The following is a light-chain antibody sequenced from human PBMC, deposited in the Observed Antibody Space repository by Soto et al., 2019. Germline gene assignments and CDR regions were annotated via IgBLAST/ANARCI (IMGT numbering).Light chain of an antibody. CDR3: QQYNSYSWT. CDR1: QSINTW. Sequence: DIPMTQSPSTLSASVGDRVTITCRASQSINTWLAWYQQKPGEAPKLLIYDASYLKLGVPSRFSGSGSGTEFTLTIASLQPDDFATYYCQQYNSYSWTFGQGTKVEIK. J-gene: IGKJ1*01. CDR2: DAS. V-gene: IGKV1-5*01.